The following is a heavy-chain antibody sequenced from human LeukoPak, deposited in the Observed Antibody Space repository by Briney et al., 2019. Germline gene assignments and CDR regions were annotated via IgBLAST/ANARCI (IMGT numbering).Heavy chain of an antibody. J-gene: IGHJ4*02. D-gene: IGHD1-26*01. CDR1: GGSFSGYY. CDR2: INHSGST. Sequence: SETLSLTCAVYGGSFSGYYWSWIRQPPGKGLEWIGEINHSGSTNYNPSLKSRVTISVDTSKNQFSLKLSSVTAADTAVYYCASQVGPYYFDYWGQGTLVTVSS. V-gene: IGHV4-34*01. CDR3: ASQVGPYYFDY.